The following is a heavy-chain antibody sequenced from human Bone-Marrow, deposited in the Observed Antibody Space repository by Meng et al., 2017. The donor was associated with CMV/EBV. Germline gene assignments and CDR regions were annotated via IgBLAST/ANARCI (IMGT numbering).Heavy chain of an antibody. J-gene: IGHJ4*02. Sequence: GSLRLSCTVSRGSISDYYWTWIRQPPGKGLEWIGYIYHSGSTNYNPSLKSRLTISVDKSKNQFSLKLGSVTAADTALYYCARVGPTGPGFYLDYWGQGTLVTVSS. CDR3: ARVGPTGPGFYLDY. CDR1: RGSISDYY. CDR2: IYHSGST. D-gene: IGHD1-26*01. V-gene: IGHV4-59*01.